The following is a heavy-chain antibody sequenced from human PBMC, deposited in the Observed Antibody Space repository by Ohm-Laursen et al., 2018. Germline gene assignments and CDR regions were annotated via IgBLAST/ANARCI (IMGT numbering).Heavy chain of an antibody. J-gene: IGHJ4*02. D-gene: IGHD3-22*01. CDR3: ARTYDSSGYFPDY. V-gene: IGHV3-74*01. Sequence: SVKGRFTISRDNAKNTLYLQMNSLRAEDTAVYYCARTYDSSGYFPDYWGQGTLVTVSS.